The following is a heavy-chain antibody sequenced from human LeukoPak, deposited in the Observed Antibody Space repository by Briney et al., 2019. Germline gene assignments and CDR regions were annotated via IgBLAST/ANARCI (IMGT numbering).Heavy chain of an antibody. CDR2: ISGSGGST. CDR3: AKGLSDAMIVVVITS. D-gene: IGHD3-22*01. V-gene: IGHV3-23*01. Sequence: GRSLRLSCAASGFTFSSYAMSWVRQAPGKGLEWVSAISGSGGSTYYADSVKGRFTISRDNSKNTLYLQMNSLRAEDTAVYYCAKGLSDAMIVVVITSWGQGTLVTVSS. J-gene: IGHJ4*02. CDR1: GFTFSSYA.